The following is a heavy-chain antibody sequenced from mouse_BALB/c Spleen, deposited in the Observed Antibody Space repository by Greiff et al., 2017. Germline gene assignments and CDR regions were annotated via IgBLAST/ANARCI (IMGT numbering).Heavy chain of an antibody. CDR3: ARCEVRRSDY. Sequence: VHLQQSGAELVKPGASVKLSCTASGFNIKDTYMHWVKQRPEQGLEWIGRIDPANGNTKYDPKFQGKATITADTSSNTAYLQLSSLTSEDTAVYYCARCEVRRSDYWGQGTTLTVSS. J-gene: IGHJ2*01. V-gene: IGHV14-3*02. D-gene: IGHD2-14*01. CDR1: GFNIKDTY. CDR2: IDPANGNT.